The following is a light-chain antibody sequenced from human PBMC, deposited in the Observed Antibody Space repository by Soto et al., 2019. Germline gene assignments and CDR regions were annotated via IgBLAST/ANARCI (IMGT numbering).Light chain of an antibody. CDR2: AAS. Sequence: IQLAQSPSSLSASVGDRVTIACRASQGISSYLAWYQQKPGKAPQLLIYAASTLQSGVPSRFSGSGSGTEFTLTISSLQPDDFATYYCQQYNSQWTFGQGTRWIS. V-gene: IGKV1-9*01. CDR1: QGISSY. CDR3: QQYNSQWT. J-gene: IGKJ1*01.